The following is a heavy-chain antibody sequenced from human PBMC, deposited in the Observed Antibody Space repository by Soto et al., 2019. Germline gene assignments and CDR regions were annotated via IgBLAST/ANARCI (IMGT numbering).Heavy chain of an antibody. CDR3: ARDPCLGYYRAFDM. J-gene: IGHJ3*02. Sequence: EVQLVESGGGLVQPGGSLRLACAASGITISRSWMTWVRQAPGKGLEWVANIDEDGCYTVYLDSVKSRFTMSRDTARESLYLQMNSLRAEDTAVYYCARDPCLGYYRAFDMWGGGTMVTVSS. D-gene: IGHD3-16*01. V-gene: IGHV3-7*01. CDR2: IDEDGCYT. CDR1: GITISRSW.